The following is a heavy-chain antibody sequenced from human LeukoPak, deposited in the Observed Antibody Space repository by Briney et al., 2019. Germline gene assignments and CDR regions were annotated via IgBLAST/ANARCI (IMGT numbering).Heavy chain of an antibody. Sequence: PSETLSLTCTVSGGSISSGGYYWSWIRQHPGKGLEWIGYIYYSGSTYYNPSLKSRVTISVDTSKNQFSLKLSSVTAADTAVYYCARGVFADSWTGTTDFDYWGQGTLVTVSS. CDR2: IYYSGST. CDR1: GGSISSGGYY. J-gene: IGHJ4*02. D-gene: IGHD1-7*01. CDR3: ARGVFADSWTGTTDFDY. V-gene: IGHV4-31*03.